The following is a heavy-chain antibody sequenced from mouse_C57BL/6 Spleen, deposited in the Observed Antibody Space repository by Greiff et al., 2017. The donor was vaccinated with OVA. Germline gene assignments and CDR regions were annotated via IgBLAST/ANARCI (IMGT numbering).Heavy chain of an antibody. CDR2: IYPGDGDT. V-gene: IGHV1-82*01. Sequence: QVQLQQSGPELVKPGASVKISCKASGYAFSSSWMNWVKQRPGKGLEWIGRIYPGDGDTNYNGKFKGKATLTADKSSSTAYMQLSSLTSEDSAVYFCARELITTVVAKGMDYWGQGTSVTVSS. CDR3: ARELITTVVAKGMDY. D-gene: IGHD1-1*01. J-gene: IGHJ4*01. CDR1: GYAFSSSW.